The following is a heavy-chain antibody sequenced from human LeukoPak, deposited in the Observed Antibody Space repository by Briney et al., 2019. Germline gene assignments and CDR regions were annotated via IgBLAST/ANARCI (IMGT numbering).Heavy chain of an antibody. D-gene: IGHD4-23*01. V-gene: IGHV4-30-2*01. CDR2: IYHSGST. CDR3: ARGFLYGGNSATYFDY. J-gene: IGHJ4*02. Sequence: SQTLSLTCAVSGGSISSGGYSWSWIRQPPGKGLEWIVYIYHSGSTYYNPSLKSRVTISVDRSKNQFSLKLSSVTAADTAVYYCARGFLYGGNSATYFDYWGQGTLVTVSS. CDR1: GGSISSGGYS.